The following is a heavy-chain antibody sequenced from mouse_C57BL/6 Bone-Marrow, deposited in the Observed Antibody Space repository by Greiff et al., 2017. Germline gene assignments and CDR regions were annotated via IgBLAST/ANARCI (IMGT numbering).Heavy chain of an antibody. CDR1: GYTFTSYW. V-gene: IGHV1-64*01. CDR3: AITTVVHYYAMDY. J-gene: IGHJ4*01. D-gene: IGHD1-1*01. CDR2: IHPNSGST. Sequence: VQLQQPGAELVKPGASVKLSCKASGYTFTSYWMHWVKQRPGQGLEWIGMIHPNSGSTNYNEKFKSKATLTVDKSSSTAYMQLSSLTSEDSAVYYCAITTVVHYYAMDYWGQGTSVTVSS.